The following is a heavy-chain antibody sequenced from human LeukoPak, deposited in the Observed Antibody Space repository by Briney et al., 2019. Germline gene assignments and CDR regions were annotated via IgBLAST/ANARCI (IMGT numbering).Heavy chain of an antibody. CDR1: GYTFTSYD. D-gene: IGHD6-6*01. CDR3: ARAPSYSSSTADYYYYMDV. J-gene: IGHJ6*03. V-gene: IGHV1-8*01. Sequence: ASVKVSCKASGYTFTSYDINWVRQATGQGLEWMGWMNPSSGNTGYAQKFQGRVTMTRNTSISTAYMELSSLRSEDTAVYYCARAPSYSSSTADYYYYMDVWGKGTTVTVS. CDR2: MNPSSGNT.